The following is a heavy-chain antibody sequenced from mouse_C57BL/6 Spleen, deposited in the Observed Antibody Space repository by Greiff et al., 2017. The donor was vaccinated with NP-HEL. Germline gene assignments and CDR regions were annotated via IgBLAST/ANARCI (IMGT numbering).Heavy chain of an antibody. CDR3: ARGWLPYFDD. CDR1: GYTFTSYW. J-gene: IGHJ2*01. D-gene: IGHD2-3*01. Sequence: QVQLQQPGAELVKPGASVKISCKASGYTFTSYWITWVKQRPGQGLEWIGDIYPGSGSTTYNEKFKSKATLTVDTSSSTAYMQLSSLTSEDSAVYYCARGWLPYFDDWGQGTTLTVSS. CDR2: IYPGSGST. V-gene: IGHV1-55*01.